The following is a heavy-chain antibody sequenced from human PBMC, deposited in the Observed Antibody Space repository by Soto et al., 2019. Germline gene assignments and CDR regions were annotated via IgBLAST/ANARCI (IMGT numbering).Heavy chain of an antibody. V-gene: IGHV3-48*03. CDR1: RFTFGTYE. CDR2: ISSSGSSV. D-gene: IGHD5-12*01. J-gene: IGHJ4*02. CDR3: VRYCSSPRCKGVATRTFAY. Sequence: PGGSLRLSCAASRFTFGTYEMHWVRQAPGKGLEWVSCISSSGSSVYCADSVKGRFTISRDNSRNSLYLQMNSLRDEDTALYYCVRYCSSPRCKGVATRTFAYWGQGALVTVSS.